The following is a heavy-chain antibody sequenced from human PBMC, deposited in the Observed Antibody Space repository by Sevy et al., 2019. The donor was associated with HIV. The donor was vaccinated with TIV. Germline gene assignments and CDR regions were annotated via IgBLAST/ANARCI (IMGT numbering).Heavy chain of an antibody. D-gene: IGHD1-7*01. CDR2: IRYDGSNK. V-gene: IGHV3-30*02. CDR1: GFTFSSYG. J-gene: IGHJ6*03. CDR3: AKVAAGGTTLYYYYYMDV. Sequence: GGSLRLSCAASGFTFSSYGMHWVRQAPGKGLEWVAFIRYDGSNKYYADSVKGRFTISRDKSKNTLYLQMNSLRAEDTAVYYCAKVAAGGTTLYYYYYMDVWGKGTTVTVSS.